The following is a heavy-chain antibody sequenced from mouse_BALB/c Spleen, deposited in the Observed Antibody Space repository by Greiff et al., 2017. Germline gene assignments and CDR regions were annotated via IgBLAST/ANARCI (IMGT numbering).Heavy chain of an antibody. V-gene: IGHV1-31*01. CDR2: INPYNGAT. J-gene: IGHJ2*01. Sequence: VQLQQSGPELVKPGASVKISCKASGYSFTGYYMHWVKQSHVKSLEWIGRINPYNGATSYNQNFKDKASLTVDKSSSTAYMELHSLTSEDSAVYYCARSAVVSFDYWGQGTTLTVSS. CDR1: GYSFTGYY. CDR3: ARSAVVSFDY. D-gene: IGHD1-1*01.